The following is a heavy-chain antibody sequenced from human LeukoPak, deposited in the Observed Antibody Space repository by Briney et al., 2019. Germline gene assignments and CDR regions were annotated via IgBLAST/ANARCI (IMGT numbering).Heavy chain of an antibody. J-gene: IGHJ3*02. D-gene: IGHD6-13*01. V-gene: IGHV4-39*07. Sequence: SETLSLTCTVSGGSISSSSYYWGWIRQPPGKGLEWIGSIYYGGSTYYNSSLKSRVTISVDISKNQFSLKVSPVTAADTAVYYCARGGSSWSDAFDIWGQGTMVTVSS. CDR1: GGSISSSSYY. CDR2: IYYGGST. CDR3: ARGGSSWSDAFDI.